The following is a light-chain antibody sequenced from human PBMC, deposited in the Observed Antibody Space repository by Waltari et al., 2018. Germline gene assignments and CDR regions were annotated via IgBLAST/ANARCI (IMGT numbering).Light chain of an antibody. CDR2: EVT. CDR3: YSSAMSAFVV. Sequence: QSALTQPASVSGSPGQSIPIPCPGTSSDIWSYNFVSWYQHHPGKAPKLILYEVTKRPSGVSDRFSGSKSGNTASLTISGLQAEDDADYYCYSSAMSAFVVFGGGTKLTVL. CDR1: SSDIWSYNF. V-gene: IGLV2-23*02. J-gene: IGLJ3*02.